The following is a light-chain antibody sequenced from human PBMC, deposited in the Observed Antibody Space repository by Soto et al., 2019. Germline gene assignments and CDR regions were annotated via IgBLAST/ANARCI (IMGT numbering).Light chain of an antibody. J-gene: IGKJ3*01. Sequence: DIGRTQTPLSLSATPGQPASISCKSSRSLRHSDGRPYLFWFLQKPGQPPRLLIYEVSRRFSGVPDRFSGSGSGTDFTLKISRVEAEDVGVYYCMQSTQPPFIFGPGTKVDIK. CDR3: MQSTQPPFI. CDR1: RSLRHSDGRPY. V-gene: IGKV2D-29*01. CDR2: EVS.